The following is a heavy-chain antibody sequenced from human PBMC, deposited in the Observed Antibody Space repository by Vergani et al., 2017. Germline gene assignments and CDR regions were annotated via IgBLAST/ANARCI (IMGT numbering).Heavy chain of an antibody. Sequence: QVQLVQSGSELKKPGASVKVSCKASGYTFTSYAMNWVRQAPGQGLEWMGWINTNTGNPTYAPGFTGRFFFSLDTSVSPAYLQISSLKAEDTAVYYCARDPPRGYSSSWYRYYYYYGMDVWGQGTTVTVSS. CDR3: ARDPPRGYSSSWYRYYYYYGMDV. V-gene: IGHV7-4-1*02. CDR2: INTNTGNP. D-gene: IGHD6-13*01. CDR1: GYTFTSYA. J-gene: IGHJ6*02.